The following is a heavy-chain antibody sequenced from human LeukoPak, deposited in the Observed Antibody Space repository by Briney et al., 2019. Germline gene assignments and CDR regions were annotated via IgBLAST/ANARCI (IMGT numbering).Heavy chain of an antibody. CDR2: INHSGST. Sequence: PSETLSLTCTVSGGSISSGGYYWSWIRQPPGKGLEWIGEINHSGSTNYNPSLKSRVTMSVDTSKNQFSLKLSSVTAADTAVYYCARASRRITIFGSSYYYYGMDVWGQGTTVTVSS. CDR1: GGSISSGGYY. D-gene: IGHD3-3*01. J-gene: IGHJ6*02. CDR3: ARASRRITIFGSSYYYYGMDV. V-gene: IGHV4-39*07.